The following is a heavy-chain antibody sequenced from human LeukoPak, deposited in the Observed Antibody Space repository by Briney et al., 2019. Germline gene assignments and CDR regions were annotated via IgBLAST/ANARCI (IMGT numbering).Heavy chain of an antibody. CDR2: IYYSGST. D-gene: IGHD3-3*01. V-gene: IGHV4-59*01. J-gene: IGHJ4*02. Sequence: SETLSLTCTVSGGSISSYYWSWIRQPPGKGLEWIGYIYYSGSTNYNPSLKSRVTISVDTSKNQFSLKLSSVTAADTAVYYCARGAFFGADGGVDYWGQGTLVTVSS. CDR1: GGSISSYY. CDR3: ARGAFFGADGGVDY.